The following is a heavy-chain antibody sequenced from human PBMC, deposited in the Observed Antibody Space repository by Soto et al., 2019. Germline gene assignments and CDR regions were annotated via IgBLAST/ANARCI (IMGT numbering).Heavy chain of an antibody. CDR2: IYHSGST. D-gene: IGHD2-2*01. Sequence: SQTLSLICTVSGGSIGSYYWSWIRQPPGPALEWIRYIYHSGSTNYNPSLKSRVTISVDTSKNHLSLNLSSVTAADTAVYYCATKPPYSTVWYYFDYWGQGALVTVSS. J-gene: IGHJ4*02. CDR3: ATKPPYSTVWYYFDY. CDR1: GGSIGSYY. V-gene: IGHV4-59*01.